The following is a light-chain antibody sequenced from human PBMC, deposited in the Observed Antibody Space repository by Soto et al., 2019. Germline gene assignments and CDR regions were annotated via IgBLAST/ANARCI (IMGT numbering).Light chain of an antibody. CDR3: ATWDDSRKGV. V-gene: IGLV1-44*01. J-gene: IGLJ1*01. Sequence: QSVLTQPPSASGTPGQRIIISCSGSTSNNESHSVNWYQQVPGTAPKLLIVTNNQRPSGVPDRFSGSKSGASASLASSGLQSEDEATYYCATWDDSRKGVFGTGTKVTV. CDR1: TSNNESHS. CDR2: TNN.